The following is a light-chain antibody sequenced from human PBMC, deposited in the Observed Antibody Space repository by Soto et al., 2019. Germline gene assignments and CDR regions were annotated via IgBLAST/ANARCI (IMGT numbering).Light chain of an antibody. V-gene: IGLV2-14*01. J-gene: IGLJ2*01. Sequence: QSVLTKPASVSGSPGQSITIPCTGTSSDVGGYNFVSWYQQYPGKAPKLMIYDVTNRPSGVSNRFSASKSGNTASLTISGLQAEDEANYYCSSYTSSSTLVVFGGGTKLTVL. CDR2: DVT. CDR1: SSDVGGYNF. CDR3: SSYTSSSTLVV.